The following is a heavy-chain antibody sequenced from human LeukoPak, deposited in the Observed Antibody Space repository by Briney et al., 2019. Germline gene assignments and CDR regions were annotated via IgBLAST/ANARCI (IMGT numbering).Heavy chain of an antibody. J-gene: IGHJ1*01. Sequence: SQTLSLTCAISGDSVSSNSATWNWIRQSPSRGLEWLGRTYYRSKWYKYYAVSVKGRITINPDTSKNQFSLQLNSVTPEDTAVYYWGGGPSYSHHWGRATRVTVSS. CDR1: GDSVSSNSAT. CDR3: GGGPSYSHH. CDR2: TYYRSKWYK. D-gene: IGHD1-26*01. V-gene: IGHV6-1*01.